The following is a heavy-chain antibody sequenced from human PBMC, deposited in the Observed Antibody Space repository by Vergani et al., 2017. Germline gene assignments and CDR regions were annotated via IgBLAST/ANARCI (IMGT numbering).Heavy chain of an antibody. CDR3: ARQVAVAGKWWGPYYYYGMDV. V-gene: IGHV5-10-1*01. CDR1: GYSFTSYW. Sequence: DVQLVQSGAEVKKPGESLRISCKGSGYSFTSYWISWVRQMPGKGLEWMGRMDPSDAYTNYSPSFQGHVTISADKSISTAYLQWSSLKASDTAMYYCARQVAVAGKWWGPYYYYGMDVWGQGTTVTVSS. J-gene: IGHJ6*02. D-gene: IGHD6-19*01. CDR2: MDPSDAYT.